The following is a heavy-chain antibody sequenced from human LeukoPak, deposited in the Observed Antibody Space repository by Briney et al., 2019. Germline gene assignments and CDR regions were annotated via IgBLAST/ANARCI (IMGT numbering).Heavy chain of an antibody. J-gene: IGHJ4*02. V-gene: IGHV4-31*11. CDR3: ARVRADGYYDILTGCFDY. Sequence: SETLSLTCAGYGASFSAYYWSWIHQHPGKGLEWIGYIYYSGSTYYNPSLKSRVTISVDTSKNQFSLKLSSVTAADTAVYYCARVRADGYYDILTGCFDYWGQGTLVTVSS. CDR1: GASFSAYY. D-gene: IGHD3-9*01. CDR2: IYYSGST.